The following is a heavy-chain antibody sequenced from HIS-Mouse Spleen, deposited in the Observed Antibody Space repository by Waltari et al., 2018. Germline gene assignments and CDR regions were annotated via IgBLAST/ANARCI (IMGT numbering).Heavy chain of an antibody. V-gene: IGHV1-2*02. D-gene: IGHD6-25*01. CDR2: INPNRGGT. CDR3: ARVAAQDAFDI. Sequence: QVQLVQSGAEVKKPGASVKVSCKASGYTFTGYYMHWVRQAPGQGLEWMGWINPNRGGTNYAQKFQGRVTMTRDTSISTAYMELSRLRSDDTAVYYCARVAAQDAFDIWGQGTMVTVSS. J-gene: IGHJ3*02. CDR1: GYTFTGYY.